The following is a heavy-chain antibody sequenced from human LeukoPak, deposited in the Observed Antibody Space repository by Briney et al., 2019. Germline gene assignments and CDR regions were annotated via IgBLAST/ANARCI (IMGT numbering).Heavy chain of an antibody. Sequence: ASVKVSCKASGYTFTNYGINWVRQAPGQGLEWMGWISGYNGDINYAQRLQGRVTMTTDTSTSTAYMELRSLSFDDTAVYYCARVLSREGYFDCWGQGTLVTVSS. CDR3: ARVLSREGYFDC. D-gene: IGHD5-24*01. J-gene: IGHJ4*02. CDR2: ISGYNGDI. CDR1: GYTFTNYG. V-gene: IGHV1-18*01.